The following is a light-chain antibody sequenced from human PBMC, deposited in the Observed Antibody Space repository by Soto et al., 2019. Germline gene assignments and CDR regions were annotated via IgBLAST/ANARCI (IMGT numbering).Light chain of an antibody. Sequence: DIVMTQSPLSLSVTPGEPASISCRSSQSLLHSNGYTYLDWYLQKPGQSPQLLIYLSSSRVSGVPDRFSGSGSGTDFTLKINRVEAEDVGVYYCMQALQTPTFGQGTKLEIK. CDR3: MQALQTPT. J-gene: IGKJ2*01. CDR1: QSLLHSNGYTY. V-gene: IGKV2-28*01. CDR2: LSS.